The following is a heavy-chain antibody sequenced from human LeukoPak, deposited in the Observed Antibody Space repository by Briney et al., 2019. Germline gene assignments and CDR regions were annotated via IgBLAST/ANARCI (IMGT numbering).Heavy chain of an antibody. J-gene: IGHJ4*02. CDR1: GFAFSDYY. CDR2: ISSSGSTI. Sequence: PGGSLRLSCAASGFAFSDYYMSWIRQAPGKGLEWVSYISSSGSTIYYADSVKGRFTISRDNTKNSLYLQMNSLRAGDTAVYYCARGAIAARHFDYWGQGTLVTVSS. D-gene: IGHD6-6*01. CDR3: ARGAIAARHFDY. V-gene: IGHV3-11*01.